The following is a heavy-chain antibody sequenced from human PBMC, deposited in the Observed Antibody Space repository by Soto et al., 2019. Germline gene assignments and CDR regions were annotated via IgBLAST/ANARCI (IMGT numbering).Heavy chain of an antibody. CDR3: ARHLRRDSVSTPFDF. Sequence: QVQLQESGPGLLKPSETLSLTCTVSGGSITSDYWIWIRQPPGKGLEWIGYIYYSGNTNYNPSLKLRVTISVDTSKKQFSLKLNSVTAADTAIYYCARHLRRDSVSTPFDFWGQGTLVTVSS. J-gene: IGHJ4*02. CDR1: GGSITSDY. CDR2: IYYSGNT. V-gene: IGHV4-59*08. D-gene: IGHD3-10*01.